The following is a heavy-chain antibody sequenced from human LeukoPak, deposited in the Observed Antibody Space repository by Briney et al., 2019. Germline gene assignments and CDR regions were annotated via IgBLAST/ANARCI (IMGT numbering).Heavy chain of an antibody. J-gene: IGHJ4*02. D-gene: IGHD6-19*01. CDR1: AGSISSSSLY. V-gene: IGHV4-39*01. Sequence: MASQTLSLTCTVAAGSISSSSLYWGWIRQPPGDWLEWIGSISSGGRTSSNPSLKSRVTISVDTSKIQFSVKLSSVTAADTAVYYCARGWGIVLDYCGQGSLVTVSS. CDR3: ARGWGIVLDY. CDR2: ISSGGRT.